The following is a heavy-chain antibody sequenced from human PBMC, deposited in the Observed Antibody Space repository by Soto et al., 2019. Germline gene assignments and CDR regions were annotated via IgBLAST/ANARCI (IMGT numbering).Heavy chain of an antibody. D-gene: IGHD3-22*01. CDR3: ALGSEYYERSGLDP. V-gene: IGHV4-59*01. Sequence: SETLSLTCTVSGGSISSYYWSWIRQPPGKGLEWIGYIYYSGSTNYNPSLKSRVTISVDTSKNQFSLKLSSVTAADTAVYYCALGSEYYERSGLDPWGQGTLVTVSS. J-gene: IGHJ5*02. CDR1: GGSISSYY. CDR2: IYYSGST.